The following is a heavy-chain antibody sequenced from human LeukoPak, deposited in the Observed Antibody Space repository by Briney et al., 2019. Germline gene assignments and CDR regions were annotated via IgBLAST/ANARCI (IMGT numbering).Heavy chain of an antibody. CDR1: GGSFSGYY. CDR3: ARGLSYSTRNWFDP. V-gene: IGHV4-34*01. CDR2: INHRGST. J-gene: IGHJ5*02. D-gene: IGHD6-13*01. Sequence: PSETLSLTCAFYGGSFSGYYWSWIRQPPGKGLVWIGEINHRGSTSYNPCRKSRVTISVDTSKSQFSLKLSSVTAADTAVYYCARGLSYSTRNWFDPWGQGTLVTVSS.